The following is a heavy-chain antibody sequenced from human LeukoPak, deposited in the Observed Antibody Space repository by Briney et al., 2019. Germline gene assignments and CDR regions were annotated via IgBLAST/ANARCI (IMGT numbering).Heavy chain of an antibody. D-gene: IGHD6-13*01. CDR3: ARVGSSPTHFDY. CDR2: IYTSGST. V-gene: IGHV4-4*07. J-gene: IGHJ4*02. Sequence: SETLSLTCTVSGGSISSYYWSWIRQPAGKGLEWIGRIYTSGSTNYNPSLKSRVTMSVDTSRNQFSLKMSSVTAADTAVDYCARVGSSPTHFDYWGQGTLVTVSS. CDR1: GGSISSYY.